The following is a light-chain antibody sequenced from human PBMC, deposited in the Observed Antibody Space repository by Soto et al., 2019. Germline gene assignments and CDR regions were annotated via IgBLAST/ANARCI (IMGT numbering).Light chain of an antibody. Sequence: EIVMTQSPATLSVSPGERATLSCRASQSLRTNLAWYQQKPGQAPRLLIYGASTRATGIPARFGGSGSGTEFTLTISTMQSEDSAVYYCQQYNNWPPLYTFGQGTKLEIK. V-gene: IGKV3-15*01. CDR1: QSLRTN. CDR2: GAS. CDR3: QQYNNWPPLYT. J-gene: IGKJ2*01.